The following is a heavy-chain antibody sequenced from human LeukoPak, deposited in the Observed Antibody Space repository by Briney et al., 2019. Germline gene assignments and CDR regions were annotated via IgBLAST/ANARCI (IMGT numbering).Heavy chain of an antibody. V-gene: IGHV3-7*01. D-gene: IGHD3-10*01. CDR1: GFTFSSYW. Sequence: PGGSLRLSCAASGFTFSSYWMSWVRQAPGKGLEWVANIKQDGSEKYYVDSVKGRFTISRDNAKNTLYLQMNSLRAEDTAVYYCARVMIWFGMYGMDVWGQGTTVTVSS. CDR3: ARVMIWFGMYGMDV. J-gene: IGHJ6*02. CDR2: IKQDGSEK.